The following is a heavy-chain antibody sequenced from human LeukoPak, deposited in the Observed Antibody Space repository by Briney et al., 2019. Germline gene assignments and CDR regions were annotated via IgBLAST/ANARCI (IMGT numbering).Heavy chain of an antibody. CDR3: AKDFWGMTTVTTFDY. CDR1: GFPFSSYA. D-gene: IGHD4-17*01. V-gene: IGHV3-23*01. J-gene: IGHJ4*02. CDR2: FGGSAGNT. Sequence: TGGSLRLSCAASGFPFSSYAMSWVRQAPGKGLERVSGFGGSAGNTYYADSVKGRFTISRDTSKNTLYLQMNTLRVEDTAVYYCAKDFWGMTTVTTFDYWGQGTLVTVSS.